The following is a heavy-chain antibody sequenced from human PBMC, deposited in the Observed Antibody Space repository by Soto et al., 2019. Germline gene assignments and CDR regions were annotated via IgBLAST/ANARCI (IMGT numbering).Heavy chain of an antibody. CDR1: GFTFSSYA. CDR2: ISGSGGST. V-gene: IGHV3-23*01. CDR3: AKDGHPGIVATTPPYYFDY. J-gene: IGHJ4*02. D-gene: IGHD5-12*01. Sequence: GGSLRLSCAASGFTFSSYAMSWVRQAPGKGLEWVSAISGSGGSTYYADSVKGRFTISRDNSKNTLYLQMNSLRAEDTAVYYCAKDGHPGIVATTPPYYFDYWGQGTLVTVSS.